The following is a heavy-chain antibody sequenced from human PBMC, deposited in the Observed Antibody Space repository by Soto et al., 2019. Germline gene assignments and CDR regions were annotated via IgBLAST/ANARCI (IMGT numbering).Heavy chain of an antibody. Sequence: QVHLVESGGGVVQPGRSLRLSCAASGFTFSTYAMHWVRQAPGEGLEWVATISDDGTNKYYADSVKGRFTISRDNSKDTLYLQMNSLRAEDTAVYYCPREGHGDWFDPWGQGTLVTVSS. CDR1: GFTFSTYA. CDR2: ISDDGTNK. J-gene: IGHJ5*02. D-gene: IGHD3-10*01. CDR3: PREGHGDWFDP. V-gene: IGHV3-30-3*01.